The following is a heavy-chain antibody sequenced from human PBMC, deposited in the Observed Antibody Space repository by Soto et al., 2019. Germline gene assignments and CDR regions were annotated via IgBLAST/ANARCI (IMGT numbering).Heavy chain of an antibody. Sequence: SVKVSCKASGGTFSSYAISWVRQAPGQGLEWMGGIIPIFGTANYAQKFQGRVTITADESTSTAYMELSSLRSEDTAVYYCAGTATQLLYYYYYGMDVWGQGTTVTVSS. D-gene: IGHD6-25*01. CDR3: AGTATQLLYYYYYGMDV. CDR2: IIPIFGTA. J-gene: IGHJ6*02. V-gene: IGHV1-69*13. CDR1: GGTFSSYA.